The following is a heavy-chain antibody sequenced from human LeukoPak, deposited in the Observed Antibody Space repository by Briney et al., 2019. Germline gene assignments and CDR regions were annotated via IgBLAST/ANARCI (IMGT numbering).Heavy chain of an antibody. J-gene: IGHJ5*02. CDR3: ARGGSIGAADYNWFDP. CDR1: GYTFTSYD. D-gene: IGHD6-13*01. CDR2: MNPNSGNT. Sequence: ASVKVSFKASGYTFTSYDINWVRQAAGQGLEWMGWMNPNSGNTGYAQKFQGRVTMTRNTSISTAYMELSSLRSEDTAVYYCARGGSIGAADYNWFDPWGQGTLVTVSS. V-gene: IGHV1-8*01.